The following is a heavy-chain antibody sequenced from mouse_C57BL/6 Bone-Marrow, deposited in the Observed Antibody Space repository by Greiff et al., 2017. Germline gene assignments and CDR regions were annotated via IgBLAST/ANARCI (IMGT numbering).Heavy chain of an antibody. J-gene: IGHJ2*01. CDR3: ARHERSYDYEGYFDY. CDR2: FYPGSGSI. D-gene: IGHD2-4*01. Sequence: QVQLKESGAELVKPGASVKLSCKASGYIFTEYTIHWVKQRSGQGLEWIGWFYPGSGSIKYNERFKDKATLTADKSSNTVYMELSRLTSEDSAVYFCARHERSYDYEGYFDYWGQGTTLTVSS. V-gene: IGHV1-62-2*01. CDR1: GYIFTEYT.